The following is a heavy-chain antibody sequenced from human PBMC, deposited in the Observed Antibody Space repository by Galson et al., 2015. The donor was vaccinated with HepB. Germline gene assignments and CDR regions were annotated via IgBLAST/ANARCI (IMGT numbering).Heavy chain of an antibody. CDR3: ARDRLGLDYGDSQYYFDY. Sequence: SVKVSCKASGGTFSSYAISWVRQAPGQGLEWMGRIIPILGIANYAQKFQGRVTITADKSTSTAYMELSSLRSEDTAVYYCARDRLGLDYGDSQYYFDYWGQGTLVTVSS. CDR2: IIPILGIA. CDR1: GGTFSSYA. V-gene: IGHV1-69*04. J-gene: IGHJ4*02. D-gene: IGHD4-17*01.